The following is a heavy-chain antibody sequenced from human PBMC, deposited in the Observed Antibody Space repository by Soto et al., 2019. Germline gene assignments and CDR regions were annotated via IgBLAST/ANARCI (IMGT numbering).Heavy chain of an antibody. CDR1: GGSVSSGSYY. CDR2: IYYSGST. J-gene: IGHJ5*02. D-gene: IGHD3-3*01. CDR3: ARVKYLRGRITIFGVVSNWYDP. V-gene: IGHV4-61*01. Sequence: PSETLSLTCTVSGGSVSSGSYYWSWIRQPPGKGLEWIGYIYYSGSTNYNPSLKSRVTISVDTSKNQFSLKLSSVTAADTAVYYCARVKYLRGRITIFGVVSNWYDPWCHRPLVTVS.